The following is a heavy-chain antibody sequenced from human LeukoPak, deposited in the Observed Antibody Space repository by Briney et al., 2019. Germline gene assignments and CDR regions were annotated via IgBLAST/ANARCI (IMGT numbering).Heavy chain of an antibody. J-gene: IGHJ4*02. CDR1: GFTFSDHY. V-gene: IGHV3-72*01. Sequence: GGSLRLSCAASGFTFSDHYRDWVRQAPGKGPEWVGRIRNKANSYTTEYAASVKGRFTISRDDSKNSLYLQMNSLKTDDTAVYYCAKYCGGDCYALDYWGQGTLVTVSS. D-gene: IGHD2-21*02. CDR3: AKYCGGDCYALDY. CDR2: IRNKANSYTT.